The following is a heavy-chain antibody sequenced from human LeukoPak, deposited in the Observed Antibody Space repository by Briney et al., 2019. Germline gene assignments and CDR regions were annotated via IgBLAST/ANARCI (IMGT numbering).Heavy chain of an antibody. J-gene: IGHJ4*02. CDR1: GFTFSSYT. D-gene: IGHD3-10*01. V-gene: IGHV3-48*02. CDR2: ITSDSTTI. CDR3: ASITVDY. Sequence: GGSLRLSCAASGFTFSSYTMNWVRQALAKGLEWVSYITSDSTTIYYADSVKGRFTISRDNAKNSLYLQMNSVRDEDTAVYYCASITVDYWGQGTLVTVSS.